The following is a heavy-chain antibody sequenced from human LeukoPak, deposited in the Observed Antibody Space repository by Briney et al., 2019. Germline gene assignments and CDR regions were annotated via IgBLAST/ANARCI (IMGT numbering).Heavy chain of an antibody. CDR3: ARDTLKWFDP. Sequence: PSETLSLTCTVSGGSVSGYYWSWIRQPPGKGLEWIGYIYYSGSTNYNPSLKSRVTISVDTFKNQFSLKLSSVTAADTAVYYCARDTLKWFDPWGQGTLVTVSS. CDR1: GGSVSGYY. J-gene: IGHJ5*02. CDR2: IYYSGST. V-gene: IGHV4-59*02.